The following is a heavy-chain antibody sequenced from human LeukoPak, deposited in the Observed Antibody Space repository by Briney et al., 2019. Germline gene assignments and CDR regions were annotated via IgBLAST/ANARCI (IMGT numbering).Heavy chain of an antibody. CDR3: ARDGAPPSGTADYYYYGMDV. D-gene: IGHD1-7*01. CDR2: ISAYNGNT. V-gene: IGHV1-18*01. Sequence: ASVKVSCTASGYTFTSYGISWVRQAPGQGLEWMGWISAYNGNTNYAQKLQGRVTMTTDTSTSTAYMELRSLRSDDTAVYYCARDGAPPSGTADYYYYGMDVWGQGTTVTVSS. J-gene: IGHJ6*02. CDR1: GYTFTSYG.